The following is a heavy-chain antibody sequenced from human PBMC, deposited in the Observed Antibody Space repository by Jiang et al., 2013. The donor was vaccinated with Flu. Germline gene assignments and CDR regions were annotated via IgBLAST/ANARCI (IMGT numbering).Heavy chain of an antibody. CDR1: GGTFSSYA. V-gene: IGHV1-69*04. J-gene: IGHJ4*02. CDR2: IIPILGIA. Sequence: SGAEVKKPGSSVKVSCKASGGTFSSYAISWVRQAPGQGLEWMGRIIPILGIANYAQKFQGRATITADKSTSTAYMELSSLRSEDTAVYYCAREDSSGWYARIWGQGTLVTVSS. CDR3: AREDSSGWYARI. D-gene: IGHD6-19*01.